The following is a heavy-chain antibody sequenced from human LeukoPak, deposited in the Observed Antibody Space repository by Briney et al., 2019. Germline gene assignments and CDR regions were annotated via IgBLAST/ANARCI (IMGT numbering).Heavy chain of an antibody. CDR1: GFTFDDYA. D-gene: IGHD6-19*01. Sequence: PGGSLRLSCAASGFTFDDYAMHWVRQAPGKGLEWVSGISWNSGSIGYADSVKGRFTISRDNAKNSLYLQMNSLRAEDTALYYCAKSAAVAGTSYDAFDIWGQGTMVTVSS. CDR3: AKSAAVAGTSYDAFDI. J-gene: IGHJ3*02. CDR2: ISWNSGSI. V-gene: IGHV3-9*01.